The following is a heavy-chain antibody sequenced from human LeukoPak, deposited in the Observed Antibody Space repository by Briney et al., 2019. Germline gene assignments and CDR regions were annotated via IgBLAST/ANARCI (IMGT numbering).Heavy chain of an antibody. V-gene: IGHV1-18*01. D-gene: IGHD6-19*01. J-gene: IGHJ4*02. CDR2: SSPYNGNT. CDR3: ARGGTSGWRTPNDDY. CDR1: GYTFTRFG. Sequence: ASVKVSCKASGYTFTRFGISWVRQAPGQGLEWMGWSSPYNGNTNYAQKLRGRVTMTTDTSTSTAYMELRSLRSDDTAVYYCARGGTSGWRTPNDDYWGQGTLVTVSS.